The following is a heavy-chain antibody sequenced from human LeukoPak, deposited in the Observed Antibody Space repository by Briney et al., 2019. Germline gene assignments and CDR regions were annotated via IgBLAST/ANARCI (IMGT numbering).Heavy chain of an antibody. J-gene: IGHJ6*03. CDR2: ISGSGGST. CDR1: GFTFSSYA. V-gene: IGHV3-23*01. Sequence: GGSLRLSCAASGFTFSSYAMSWVRQAPGKGLEWVSAISGSGGSTYYADSVKGRFTISRDNSKNTLYLQMNSLRAEDTAVYYCAKDHSSSWQYYYYMDVWGKGTTVTVSS. CDR3: AKDHSSSWQYYYYMDV. D-gene: IGHD6-13*01.